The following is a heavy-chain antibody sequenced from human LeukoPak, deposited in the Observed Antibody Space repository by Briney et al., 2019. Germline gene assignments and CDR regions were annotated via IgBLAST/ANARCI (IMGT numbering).Heavy chain of an antibody. J-gene: IGHJ4*02. V-gene: IGHV1-8*01. D-gene: IGHD3-22*01. Sequence: ASVKVSCKASGYTFTSYDINWMRQATGQGLEWMGWMNPNSGNTGYAQKFQDRVTMTRNTSIKTAYMELSSLRSEDVAVYYCARGFRDSSGRKPDYWGQGTLVTVSS. CDR1: GYTFTSYD. CDR3: ARGFRDSSGRKPDY. CDR2: MNPNSGNT.